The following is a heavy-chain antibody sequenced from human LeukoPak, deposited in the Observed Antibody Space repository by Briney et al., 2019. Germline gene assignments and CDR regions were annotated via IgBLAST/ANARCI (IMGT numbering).Heavy chain of an antibody. D-gene: IGHD3-22*01. CDR1: GFTVSSNY. CDR2: IYSGGST. V-gene: IGHV3-66*04. CDR3: ARHQYYDDSSGWTPYYFDY. J-gene: IGHJ4*02. Sequence: PGGSLRLSCAASGFTVSSNYMSWVRQAPGKGLVWVSVIYSGGSTYYADSVKGRFTISRDKSKNTLYLQMNSLRAEDTAVYYCARHQYYDDSSGWTPYYFDYWGQGTLVTVSS.